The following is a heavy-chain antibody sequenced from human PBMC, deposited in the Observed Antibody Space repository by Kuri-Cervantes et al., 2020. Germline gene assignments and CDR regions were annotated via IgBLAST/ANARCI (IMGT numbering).Heavy chain of an antibody. Sequence: ASVKVSCKASGYTFTSYDINWVRQATGQGLEWMGWMNPNSGNTNYAQKFQGRVTMTRNTSISTAYMELSSLRSEDTAVYYCARGVTSGSYQNWFDPWGQGTLVTVSS. D-gene: IGHD1-26*01. CDR3: ARGVTSGSYQNWFDP. V-gene: IGHV1-8*01. CDR1: GYTFTSYD. CDR2: MNPNSGNT. J-gene: IGHJ5*02.